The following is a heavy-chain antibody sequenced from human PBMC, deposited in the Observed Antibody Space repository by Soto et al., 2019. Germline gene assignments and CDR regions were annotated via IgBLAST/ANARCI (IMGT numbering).Heavy chain of an antibody. J-gene: IGHJ4*02. CDR3: ARHYYDSSGYGLGGY. CDR1: GYSFTSYW. CDR2: IDPSDSYT. Sequence: PGESLKISCKGSGYSFTSYWISWVRQMPWKGLEWMGRIDPSDSYTNYSPSFQGHVTISADKSISTAYLQWSSLKASDTAMYYCARHYYDSSGYGLGGYWGQGTLVTVSS. V-gene: IGHV5-10-1*01. D-gene: IGHD3-22*01.